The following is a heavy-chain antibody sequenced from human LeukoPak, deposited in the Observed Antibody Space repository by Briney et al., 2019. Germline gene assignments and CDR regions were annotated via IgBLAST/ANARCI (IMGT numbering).Heavy chain of an antibody. CDR3: ARVGTQQQLVLGDAFDI. CDR1: GGTFSSYA. CDR2: IIPIFGTA. V-gene: IGHV1-69*13. D-gene: IGHD6-13*01. J-gene: IGHJ3*02. Sequence: ASVKVSCKASGGTFSSYAISWVQQAPGQGLEWMGGIIPIFGTANYAQKFQGRVTITADESTSTVYMELSSLRSEDTAVYYCARVGTQQQLVLGDAFDIWGQGTMVTVSS.